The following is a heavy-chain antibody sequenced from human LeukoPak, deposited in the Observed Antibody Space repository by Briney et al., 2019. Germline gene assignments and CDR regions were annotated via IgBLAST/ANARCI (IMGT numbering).Heavy chain of an antibody. D-gene: IGHD3-10*01. CDR1: GGSISSGGYY. V-gene: IGHV4-31*03. CDR2: IYYSGST. J-gene: IGHJ4*02. Sequence: PSETLSLTCTVSGGSISSGGYYWSWIRQHPGKGLEWIGYIYYSGSTYYNPSLKSRVTISVDTSKNQFSLKLSSVTAADTAVYYCARVRYYYGSGSYIDYWGQGTLVTVSS. CDR3: ARVRYYYGSGSYIDY.